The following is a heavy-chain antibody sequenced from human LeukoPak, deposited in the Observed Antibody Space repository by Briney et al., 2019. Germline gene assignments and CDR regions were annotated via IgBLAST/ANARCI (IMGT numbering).Heavy chain of an antibody. CDR3: ASARYCSSTSCRDY. CDR1: GFTFSSYS. CDR2: ISSSSSYI. Sequence: KPGGSLRLSCAAPGFTFSSYSMNWVRQAPGKGLEWVSSISSSSSYIYYADSVKGRFTISRDNAKNSLYLQMNSLRAEDTAVYYCASARYCSSTSCRDYWGQGTLVTVSS. D-gene: IGHD2-2*01. V-gene: IGHV3-21*01. J-gene: IGHJ4*02.